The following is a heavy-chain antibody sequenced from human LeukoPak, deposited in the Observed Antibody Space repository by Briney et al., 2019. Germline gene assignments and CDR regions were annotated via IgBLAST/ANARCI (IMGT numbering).Heavy chain of an antibody. CDR3: AREKSSSWYGPFDY. CDR2: ISYDGSNK. CDR1: GFTFSSYA. V-gene: IGHV3-30-3*01. D-gene: IGHD6-13*01. Sequence: GGSLRLSCAASGFTFSSYAMHWVRQAPGKGLEWVAVISYDGSNKYYADSVKGRFTISRDNSKNTLYLQMNSLRAEDTAVYYCAREKSSSWYGPFDYWGQGTLVTVSS. J-gene: IGHJ4*02.